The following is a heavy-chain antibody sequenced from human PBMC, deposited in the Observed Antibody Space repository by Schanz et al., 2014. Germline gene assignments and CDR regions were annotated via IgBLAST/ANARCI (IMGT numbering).Heavy chain of an antibody. Sequence: EVQLVESGGGLVQPGGSLRLSCAVSGFRFKTYERNWVRQVRGKGLEWVSSISPSGDTHYLASVKGRFTISRENAKSSLYLQMDHLRVEDTAAYYCAGAAVGFIVDAFDLWGRGTMVIVSS. CDR3: AGAAVGFIVDAFDL. J-gene: IGHJ3*01. D-gene: IGHD6-19*01. CDR2: ISPSGDT. CDR1: GFRFKTYE. V-gene: IGHV3-13*01.